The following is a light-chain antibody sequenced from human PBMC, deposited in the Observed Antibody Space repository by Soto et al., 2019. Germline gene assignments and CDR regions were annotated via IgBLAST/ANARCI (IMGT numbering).Light chain of an antibody. V-gene: IGLV1-40*01. CDR1: SSNIGAGYD. J-gene: IGLJ1*01. CDR2: ANN. Sequence: QSVLTQPPSVSGAPGQRVTISCTGSSSNIGAGYDVHWYQKFPGTAPKLLIYANNNRPSGVPDRFSGSKSDTSASLAITGLQAEDEADYYCQSYDNSLTGLYVFGTGTKVTVL. CDR3: QSYDNSLTGLYV.